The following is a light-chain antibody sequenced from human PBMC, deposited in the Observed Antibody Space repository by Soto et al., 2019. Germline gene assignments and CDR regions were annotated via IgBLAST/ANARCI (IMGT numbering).Light chain of an antibody. CDR3: AAWEDSLNADV. V-gene: IGLV1-44*01. CDR1: SSNIGSTT. CDR2: SNN. Sequence: QSVLTQPPSASGTPGQRVTISCSGSSSNIGSTTVNWYQQLPGTAPKLLIYSNNQRPSGVPDRFSGSKSDTSASLAISGLQSEDEADYYCAAWEDSLNADVFGTGTKLTVL. J-gene: IGLJ1*01.